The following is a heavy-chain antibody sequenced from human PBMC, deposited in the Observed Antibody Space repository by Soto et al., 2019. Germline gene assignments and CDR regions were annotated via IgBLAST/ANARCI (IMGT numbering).Heavy chain of an antibody. D-gene: IGHD6-13*01. Sequence: GGSLRLSCAASGFTFSSYSMNWVRQAPGKGLEWVSYISSSSSTIYYADSVKGRFTISRDNAKNSLYLQMNSLRDEDTAVYYCARELRMIAQQLVRSWYYGMDVWGQGTTVTVSS. CDR2: ISSSSSTI. V-gene: IGHV3-48*02. CDR1: GFTFSSYS. CDR3: ARELRMIAQQLVRSWYYGMDV. J-gene: IGHJ6*02.